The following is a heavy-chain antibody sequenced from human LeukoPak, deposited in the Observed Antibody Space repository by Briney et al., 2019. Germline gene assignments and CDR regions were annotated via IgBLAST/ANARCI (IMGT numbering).Heavy chain of an antibody. Sequence: SETLSLTCAVYGGSFSGYYWSWIRQPPGKGLEWIGEINHSGSTNYNPSLKSRVTISVDTSKNQFSLKLSSVTAADTAVNYCARGRRGWFDPWGQGTLVTVSS. CDR3: ARGRRGWFDP. CDR2: INHSGST. D-gene: IGHD3-10*01. CDR1: GGSFSGYY. J-gene: IGHJ5*02. V-gene: IGHV4-34*01.